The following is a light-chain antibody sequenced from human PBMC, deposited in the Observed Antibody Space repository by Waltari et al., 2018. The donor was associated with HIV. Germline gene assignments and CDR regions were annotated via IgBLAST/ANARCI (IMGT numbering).Light chain of an antibody. J-gene: IGLJ2*01. CDR2: DVT. CDR3: VSYTENYSFLL. V-gene: IGLV2-8*01. CDR1: SNDIGTYNF. Sequence: QSALTQPPSASGSPGQSVAISCTGSSNDIGTYNFVSWYQHNPGKAPKLLIYDVTRRPPWFPYRFSGSNSCYTSSLTVSDLQVEYEAVYYCVSYTENYSFLLFGGVTKLAV.